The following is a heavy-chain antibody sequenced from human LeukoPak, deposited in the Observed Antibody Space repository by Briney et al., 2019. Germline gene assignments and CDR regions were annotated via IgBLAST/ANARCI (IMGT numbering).Heavy chain of an antibody. CDR2: IYGADNT. J-gene: IGHJ4*02. D-gene: IGHD1-26*01. Sequence: GGSLRLSCAASGFSVRTNYLTWVRQAPGKGLEWVSIIYGADNTYYAGSVKGRFTISRDNSKNTVYLQMSSLSAEDTAVYYCARDASWSDGRGLDDWGQGTLVTVSS. CDR3: ARDASWSDGRGLDD. V-gene: IGHV3-53*01. CDR1: GFSVRTNY.